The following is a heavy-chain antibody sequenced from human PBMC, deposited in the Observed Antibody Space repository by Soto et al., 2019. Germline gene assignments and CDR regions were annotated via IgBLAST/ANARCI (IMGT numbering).Heavy chain of an antibody. CDR3: ARKRGGYYYYYMDV. Sequence: EVQLVESGGGLVQPGGSLRLSCAASGFTFSSYWMHWVRQAPGKGLVWVSRINSDGSSTSYADSVQGRFTNSRDHAKNTLYLQMNSLRAEDTAVYYCARKRGGYYYYYMDVWGKGTTVTDSS. CDR2: INSDGSST. J-gene: IGHJ6*03. V-gene: IGHV3-74*01. CDR1: GFTFSSYW. D-gene: IGHD3-16*01.